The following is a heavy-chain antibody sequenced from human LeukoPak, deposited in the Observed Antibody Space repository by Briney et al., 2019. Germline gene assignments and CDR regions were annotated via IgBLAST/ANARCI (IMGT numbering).Heavy chain of an antibody. CDR2: LSASGGST. V-gene: IGHV3-23*01. CDR3: AKIKWPHFDY. J-gene: IGHJ4*02. CDR1: GFTFTSYA. D-gene: IGHD5-12*01. Sequence: PGGSLRLSCAASGFTFTSYAMSWVRQAPGKGLEWVSTLSASGGSTYYADFVKGRFTISRDNSKNTVYPQMNNLRAEDTAVYYCAKIKWPHFDYWGQGTLVTVSS.